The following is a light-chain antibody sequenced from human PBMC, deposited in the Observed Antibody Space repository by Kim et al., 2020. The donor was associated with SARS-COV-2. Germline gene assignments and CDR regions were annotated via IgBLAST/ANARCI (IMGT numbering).Light chain of an antibody. CDR1: SGDVGGYNY. J-gene: IGLJ2*01. CDR2: DVS. CDR3: SSYTSSCTLVV. Sequence: SITISCTGTSGDVGGYNYVSWYQQHPGKAPKLMIYDVSNRPSGVSNRFSGSKSGNTASLTISGLQAEDEADYYCSSYTSSCTLVVFGGGTQLTVL. V-gene: IGLV2-14*03.